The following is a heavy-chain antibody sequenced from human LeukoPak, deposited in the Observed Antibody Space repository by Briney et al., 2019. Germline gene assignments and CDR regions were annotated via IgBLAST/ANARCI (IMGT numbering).Heavy chain of an antibody. CDR2: ISPYNGNT. D-gene: IGHD3-10*01. J-gene: IGHJ4*02. Sequence: ASVTVSCKASGYTFSIYGIAWVRQAPGQGLEWMGWISPYNGNTNYAQKLQGRVTMTTDTSTSTAYMELRSLTPDDTAVYYCARDFMYRGQTNDYWGQGTLVTVSS. CDR3: ARDFMYRGQTNDY. V-gene: IGHV1-18*01. CDR1: GYTFSIYG.